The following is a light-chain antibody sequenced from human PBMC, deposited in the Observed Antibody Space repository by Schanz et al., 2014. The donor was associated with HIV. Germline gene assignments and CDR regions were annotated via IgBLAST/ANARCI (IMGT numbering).Light chain of an antibody. CDR3: SSYTTGGTLV. CDR2: DVH. J-gene: IGLJ7*01. Sequence: QSALTQPASVSGSPGQSITISCTGTNSDVGGYDYVSRYQQHPGKAPKLIIYDVHYRPSGSSNRFSGSKSGSTASLTISGLQAEDEADYYCSSYTTGGTLVFGGGTQLTVL. V-gene: IGLV2-14*01. CDR1: NSDVGGYDY.